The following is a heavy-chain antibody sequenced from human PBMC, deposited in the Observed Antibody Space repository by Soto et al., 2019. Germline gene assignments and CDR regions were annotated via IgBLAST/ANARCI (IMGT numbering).Heavy chain of an antibody. D-gene: IGHD6-13*01. CDR2: ISWSSGNM. Sequence: EVQLVESGGGVVQPGRSLRLSCAGSGFTFDDYAMYWVRQRPGAGLEWVAGISWSSGNMAHADSVKGRFTISRDNDMSSMYLQMNSLRSEDTALYYCARGGSGALTAAAGRTNWFDPWGQGTLVIVSS. J-gene: IGHJ5*02. CDR3: ARGGSGALTAAAGRTNWFDP. V-gene: IGHV3-9*01. CDR1: GFTFDDYA.